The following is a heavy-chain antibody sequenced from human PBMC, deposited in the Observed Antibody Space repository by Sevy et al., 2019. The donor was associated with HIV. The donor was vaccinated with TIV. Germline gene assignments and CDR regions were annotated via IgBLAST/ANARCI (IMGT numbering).Heavy chain of an antibody. Sequence: GGSLRLSCAASGFTFSNYGMHWVRQAPGKGLEWVALIRFDASTKYYKDSVKGRFTASRDNAKNIPYLQMNSLRPEDTAVYYCAKDLTGRYTSSSGDFDYWGQGTLVTVSS. CDR1: GFTFSNYG. V-gene: IGHV3-30*02. CDR3: AKDLTGRYTSSSGDFDY. CDR2: IRFDASTK. J-gene: IGHJ4*02. D-gene: IGHD6-6*01.